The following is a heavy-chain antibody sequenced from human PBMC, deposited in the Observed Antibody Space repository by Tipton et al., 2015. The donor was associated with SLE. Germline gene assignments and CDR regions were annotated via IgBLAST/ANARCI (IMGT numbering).Heavy chain of an antibody. J-gene: IGHJ4*02. D-gene: IGHD1-26*01. V-gene: IGHV4-34*01. CDR1: GGSLSGHY. CDR3: ARHYGMVGTYFDH. Sequence: TLSLTCAVYGGSLSGHYWSWIRQTPGKGLECIGESNDSGKTNYNPALKSRVTISIDTSKNQFSLKLTSVTAADTAVYYCARHYGMVGTYFDHWGQGTLVTVSS. CDR2: SNDSGKT.